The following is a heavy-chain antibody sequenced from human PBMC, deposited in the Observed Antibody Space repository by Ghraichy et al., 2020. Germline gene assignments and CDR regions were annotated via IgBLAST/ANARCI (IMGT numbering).Heavy chain of an antibody. Sequence: ESLNISCTVSGGSVSSGSYYWSWIRQPPGKGLEWIGYIYYSGSTNYNPSLKSRVTISVDTSKDQFSLKLSSVTAADTAVYYCAATLDSNWFDPWGQGTLVTVSS. CDR3: AATLDSNWFDP. D-gene: IGHD3-9*01. V-gene: IGHV4-61*01. CDR2: IYYSGST. CDR1: GGSVSSGSYY. J-gene: IGHJ5*02.